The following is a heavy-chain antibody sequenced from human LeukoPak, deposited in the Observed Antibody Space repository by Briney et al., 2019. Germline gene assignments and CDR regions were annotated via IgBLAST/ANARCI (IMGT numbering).Heavy chain of an antibody. CDR1: GFTFSSYW. CDR3: ARSKPYFYYMDG. Sequence: GGSLRLSCAASGFTFSSYWMSWVRLAPGKGMEWVTNIKQDGSENYYVDSVKGRFTISRDNAKNSLYLQMNSLRAEDTAVYYCARSKPYFYYMDGWGKGTTVTVSS. CDR2: IKQDGSEN. V-gene: IGHV3-7*01. J-gene: IGHJ6*03. D-gene: IGHD4-11*01.